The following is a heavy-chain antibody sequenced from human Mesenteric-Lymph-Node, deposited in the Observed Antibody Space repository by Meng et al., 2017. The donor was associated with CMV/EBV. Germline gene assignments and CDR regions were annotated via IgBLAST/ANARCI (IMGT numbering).Heavy chain of an antibody. CDR3: AREGCSTTSCSFDY. CDR2: IYTSGST. Sequence: TVSGGSITSYYWSWIRQPAGKGLEWIGRIYTSGSTNYIPSLKSRVTMSVDTSKNEFSLNLRSVIAADTALYYCAREGCSTTSCSFDYWGQGTLVTVSS. V-gene: IGHV4-4*07. D-gene: IGHD2-2*01. CDR1: GGSITSYY. J-gene: IGHJ4*02.